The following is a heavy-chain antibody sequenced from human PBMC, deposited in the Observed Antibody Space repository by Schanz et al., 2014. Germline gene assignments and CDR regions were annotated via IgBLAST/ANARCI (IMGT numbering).Heavy chain of an antibody. J-gene: IGHJ6*02. Sequence: DVQLLESGGGLVQPGGSLRLSCAASAFALNNYDMTWVRQAPGKGLEWVSCIRGSGGSTLYADSVQGRFTISRDDSKTMLVFQMNSLSAEDTALYFCAKLCKDHRIAGRPGWSDGMDVWGQGTTVTVSS. D-gene: IGHD6-6*01. CDR1: AFALNNYD. CDR2: IRGSGGST. V-gene: IGHV3-23*01. CDR3: AKLCKDHRIAGRPGWSDGMDV.